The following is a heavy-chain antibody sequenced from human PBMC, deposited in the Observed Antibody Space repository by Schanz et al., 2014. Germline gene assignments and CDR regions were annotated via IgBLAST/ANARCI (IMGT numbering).Heavy chain of an antibody. V-gene: IGHV3-7*01. Sequence: EVQLVESGGGLLQPGGSLRLSCAASGFTFGTFWMSWVRQAPGKGLEWVANINQDGSDKSYVDSVKGRFTISRDNAKNSLYLQMNNLRVEDTAVYYCARGPDYGSGSYSSYWGQGTLVTVSS. CDR2: INQDGSDK. CDR1: GFTFGTFW. J-gene: IGHJ4*02. D-gene: IGHD3-10*01. CDR3: ARGPDYGSGSYSSY.